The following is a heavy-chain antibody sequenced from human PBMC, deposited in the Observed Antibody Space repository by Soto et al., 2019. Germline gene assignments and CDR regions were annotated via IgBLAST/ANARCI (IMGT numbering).Heavy chain of an antibody. Sequence: SETLSLTCTVSGGSVNSGNYYWSWIRQAPGKGLEWIGYIYYSGTTNYNPSLIGRVTISIDKSKSQFALNLRSVTAADTAIYYCARALYGDLYNWVDPWGQGTLVTVSS. CDR3: ARALYGDLYNWVDP. CDR1: GGSVNSGNYY. D-gene: IGHD4-17*01. V-gene: IGHV4-61*01. CDR2: IYYSGTT. J-gene: IGHJ5*02.